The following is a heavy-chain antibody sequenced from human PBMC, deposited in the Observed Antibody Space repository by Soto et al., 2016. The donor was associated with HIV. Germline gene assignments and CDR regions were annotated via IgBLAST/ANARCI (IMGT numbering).Heavy chain of an antibody. CDR3: ARDRITMVRGVIRGWFDP. Sequence: QVQLVQSGAEVKKPGASVKVSCKASGYTFTGYYMHWVRQAPGQGLEWMGWINPNSGGTNYAQKSQGRVTMTRDTSISTAYMELSRLRSDDTAVYYCARDRITMVRGVIRGWFDPWGQGTLVTVSS. CDR2: INPNSGGT. CDR1: GYTFTGYY. V-gene: IGHV1-2*02. J-gene: IGHJ5*02. D-gene: IGHD3-10*01.